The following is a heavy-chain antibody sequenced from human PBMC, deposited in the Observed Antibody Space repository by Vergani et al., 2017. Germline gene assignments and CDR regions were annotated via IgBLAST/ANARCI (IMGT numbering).Heavy chain of an antibody. J-gene: IGHJ3*02. Sequence: QVQLVQSGAAVKKPGSSVKVSCKASGGTFSSYTISWVRQAPGQGLEWMGRIIPIHGIANYAQKFQGRVTITADKSTSTAYMELSSLRSEDTAVYYCARDSVASAAFDIWGQGTMVTVSS. CDR2: IIPIHGIA. D-gene: IGHD6-19*01. CDR3: ARDSVASAAFDI. CDR1: GGTFSSYT. V-gene: IGHV1-69*08.